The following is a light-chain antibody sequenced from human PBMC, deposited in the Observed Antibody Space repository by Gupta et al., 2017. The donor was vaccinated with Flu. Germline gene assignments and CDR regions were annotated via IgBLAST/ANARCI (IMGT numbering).Light chain of an antibody. V-gene: IGKV1-5*03. CDR1: QSISSW. CDR3: QQYNSYSAT. CDR2: KAS. Sequence: GDRVTITCRASQSISSWLAWYQQKPGKAPKLLIYKASTFQSGVPSRFSGSGSGTEFTLTISSLQPDDFATYYCQQYNSYSATFGQGTKVEVK. J-gene: IGKJ1*01.